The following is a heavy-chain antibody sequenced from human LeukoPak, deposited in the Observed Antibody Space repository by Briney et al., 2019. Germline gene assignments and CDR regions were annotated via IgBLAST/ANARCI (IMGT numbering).Heavy chain of an antibody. CDR3: ARRPRGELDY. V-gene: IGHV4-39*01. Sequence: PSETLSLTCTVSGDSISRSTYYWAWIRQPPGKGLEWIGSVYYGRSPYFNPSLESRATISVDTSRNQFSLKLTSVTAADTAVYFCARRPRGELDYWGQGALVTVSS. D-gene: IGHD3-16*01. J-gene: IGHJ4*02. CDR1: GDSISRSTYY. CDR2: VYYGRSP.